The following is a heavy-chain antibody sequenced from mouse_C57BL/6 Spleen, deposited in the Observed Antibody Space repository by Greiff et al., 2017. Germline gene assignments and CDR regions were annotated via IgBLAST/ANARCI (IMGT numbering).Heavy chain of an antibody. CDR1: GYTFTSYW. CDR2: IHPNSGST. D-gene: IGHD1-1*02. J-gene: IGHJ4*01. Sequence: QVQLQQPGAELVKPGASVKLSCKASGYTFTSYWMHWVKQRPGQGLEWIGMIHPNSGSTNYNEKFKSKATLTVDKASSTAYMQLSSLTSEDSAVYYCARGGYRYAMDYWGQGTSVTVSS. CDR3: ARGGYRYAMDY. V-gene: IGHV1-64*01.